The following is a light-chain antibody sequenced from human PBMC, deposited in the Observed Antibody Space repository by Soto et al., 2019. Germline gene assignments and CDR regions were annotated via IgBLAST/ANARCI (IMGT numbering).Light chain of an antibody. CDR1: SSDAGGYDD. J-gene: IGLJ1*01. V-gene: IGLV2-14*01. Sequence: QSVLPQPASVSGSPGKKVTISCTGTSSDAGGYDDVSWYQHHPCKAPTLMIYDVTYRPSWVSDRFPGSKSANTASLTISGLQAQDEADYSCSAYASSSTDVFGTGT. CDR3: SAYASSSTDV. CDR2: DVT.